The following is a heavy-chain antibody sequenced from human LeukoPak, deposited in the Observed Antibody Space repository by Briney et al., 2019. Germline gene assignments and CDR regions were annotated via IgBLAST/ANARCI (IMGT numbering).Heavy chain of an antibody. D-gene: IGHD6-6*01. CDR2: INPKSGGT. J-gene: IGHJ5*02. CDR1: GYTFTGYY. Sequence: ASVKVSCKASGYTFTGYYMHWVRQAPGQGLEWMGWINPKSGGTNTAQKLQGRVTMHRDTPISTAYMELSRLRSDDTAVYYFARFTLIAAGFDPWGEESLVTVSS. V-gene: IGHV1-2*02. CDR3: ARFTLIAAGFDP.